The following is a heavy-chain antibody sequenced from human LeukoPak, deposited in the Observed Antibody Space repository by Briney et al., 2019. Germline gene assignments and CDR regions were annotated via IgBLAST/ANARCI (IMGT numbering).Heavy chain of an antibody. Sequence: SGALSLTCAVSGGSISSSNWWSWVRQPPGKGLEWIGYIYYSGSTNYNPSLKSRVTISVDTSKNQFSLKLSSVTAADTAVYYCARTGGITAWGQGTLVTVSS. V-gene: IGHV4-4*02. CDR1: GGSISSSNW. CDR2: IYYSGST. CDR3: ARTGGITA. D-gene: IGHD4-23*01. J-gene: IGHJ4*02.